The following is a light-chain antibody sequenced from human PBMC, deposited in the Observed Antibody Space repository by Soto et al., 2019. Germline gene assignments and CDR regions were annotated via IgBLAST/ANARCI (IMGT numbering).Light chain of an antibody. CDR3: QQRYLWPLT. V-gene: IGKV3-11*01. CDR1: QSISSS. CDR2: GAS. J-gene: IGKJ5*01. Sequence: EIVLTQSPATVSLSPGERATLSCRASQSISSSLAWYQQKVGQAPSLLIYGASNRATGIPPRFSGSGSGTDFTLTISSLEPEDFAVYYCQQRYLWPLTSGQGTRLEIK.